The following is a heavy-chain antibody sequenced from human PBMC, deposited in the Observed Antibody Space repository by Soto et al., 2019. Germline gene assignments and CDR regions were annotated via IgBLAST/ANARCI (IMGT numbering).Heavy chain of an antibody. J-gene: IGHJ4*02. V-gene: IGHV4-59*12. Sequence: QVQLQESGPGLVKPSETLSLTCIVSGGSISSDYWSWIRQPPGKGLEWIGYIYYSGSTNSNPSLTSRVTISVDTSKNQFSLRLSSVTAADTAVYYCARDRRAYYFEYWGQGTLVTVSS. CDR2: IYYSGST. CDR3: ARDRRAYYFEY. CDR1: GGSISSDY.